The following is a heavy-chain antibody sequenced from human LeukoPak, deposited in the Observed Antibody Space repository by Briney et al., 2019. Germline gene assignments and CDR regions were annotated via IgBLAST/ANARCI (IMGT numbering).Heavy chain of an antibody. Sequence: SETLSLTCAVYGGSFSGYYWSWIRQPPGKGLEWIGEINHSGSTIYNPSLKSRVTTSVDTSKNQFSLKLSSVTAADTAVYYCARAPTTYYYGSGNWFDPWGQGTLVTVSS. CDR2: INHSGST. CDR3: ARAPTTYYYGSGNWFDP. D-gene: IGHD3-10*01. CDR1: GGSFSGYY. V-gene: IGHV4-34*01. J-gene: IGHJ5*02.